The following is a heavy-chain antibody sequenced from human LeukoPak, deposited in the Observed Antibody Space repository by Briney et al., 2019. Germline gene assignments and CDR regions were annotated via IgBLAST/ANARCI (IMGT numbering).Heavy chain of an antibody. CDR2: IYYSGST. CDR3: ARRGLLLGGAFDI. CDR1: GYSISSGYY. V-gene: IGHV4-38-2*02. J-gene: IGHJ3*02. D-gene: IGHD3-22*01. Sequence: PSETLSLTCTVSGYSISSGYYWGWIRQPPGKGLEWIGSIYYSGSTYYNPSLKSRVTISVDTSKNQFSLKLSSVTAADTAVYYCARRGLLLGGAFDIWGQGTMVTVSS.